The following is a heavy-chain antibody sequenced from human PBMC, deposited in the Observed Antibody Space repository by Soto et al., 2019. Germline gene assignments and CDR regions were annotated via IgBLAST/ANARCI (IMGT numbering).Heavy chain of an antibody. CDR2: IIPIFGTA. CDR3: ARRLVSKSTSWFDP. CDR1: GGTFSSYA. J-gene: IGHJ5*02. Sequence: GASVKVSCKXSGGTFSSYAISWVRQAPGQGLEWMGGIIPIFGTANYAQKFQGRVTITADESTSTAYMELSSLRSEDTAVYYCARRLVSKSTSWFDPWGQGTLVTVS. V-gene: IGHV1-69*13. D-gene: IGHD6-6*01.